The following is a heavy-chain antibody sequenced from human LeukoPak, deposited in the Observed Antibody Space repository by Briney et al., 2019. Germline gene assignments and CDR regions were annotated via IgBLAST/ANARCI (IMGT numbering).Heavy chain of an antibody. J-gene: IGHJ3*02. CDR3: ARNWGIEAFDI. CDR1: GGSFSGYY. Sequence: SETLSLTCAVYGGSFSGYYWSWIRQPPGKGLEWIGEINHSGSTNYNPSLKSRVTISVDTSKNQFSLKLSSVTAADTAVYYCARNWGIEAFDIWGQGTMVTVSS. D-gene: IGHD7-27*01. V-gene: IGHV4-34*01. CDR2: INHSGST.